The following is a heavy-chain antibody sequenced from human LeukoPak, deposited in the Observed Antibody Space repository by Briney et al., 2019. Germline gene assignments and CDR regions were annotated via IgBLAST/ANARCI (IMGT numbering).Heavy chain of an antibody. V-gene: IGHV3-30-3*01. J-gene: IGHJ4*02. CDR3: ARDLRVDFWSGYFDY. CDR1: GFTFSSYA. CDR2: ISYDGSNK. Sequence: GGSLRLSCAASGFTFSSYAMHRVRQAPGKGLEWVAVISYDGSNKYYADSVKGRFTISRDNSKNTLYLQMNSLRAEDTAVYYCARDLRVDFWSGYFDYWGQGTLVTVSS. D-gene: IGHD3-3*01.